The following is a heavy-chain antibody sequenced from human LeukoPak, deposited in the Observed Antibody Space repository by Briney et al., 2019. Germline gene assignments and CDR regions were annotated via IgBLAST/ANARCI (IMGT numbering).Heavy chain of an antibody. CDR2: IYISGST. CDR3: ASRGFYDSSGYYFY. V-gene: IGHV3-53*01. D-gene: IGHD3-22*01. Sequence: GGSLRLSCAASGFTVSSSYMSWVRQAPGQGLEWVSIIYISGSTYYADSVKGRFTISRDNSKNTLYLQMNSLRVEDTAVYYCASRGFYDSSGYYFYWGQGTLVTVSS. J-gene: IGHJ4*02. CDR1: GFTVSSSY.